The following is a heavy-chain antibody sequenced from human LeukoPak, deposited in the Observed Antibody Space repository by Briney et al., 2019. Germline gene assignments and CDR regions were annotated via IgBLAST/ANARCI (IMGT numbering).Heavy chain of an antibody. J-gene: IGHJ6*04. CDR1: GFTFSSYE. V-gene: IGHV3-48*03. D-gene: IGHD3-10*02. Sequence: PGGSLRLSCAASGFTFSSYEMNWVRQAPGKGLEWVSYISSSGSTIYYADSVKGRFTISRDNAKNSLYLQMNSLRAEDTADYYCAELGITMIGGVWGKGTTVTLSS. CDR2: ISSSGSTI. CDR3: AELGITMIGGV.